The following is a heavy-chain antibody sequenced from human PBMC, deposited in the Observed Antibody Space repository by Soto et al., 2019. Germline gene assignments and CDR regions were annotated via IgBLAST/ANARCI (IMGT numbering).Heavy chain of an antibody. CDR1: GGSISSGNW. CDR2: ISHSGNT. J-gene: IGHJ6*02. D-gene: IGHD2-2*01. CDR3: ARHPGYCSGSSCYGYYTMDV. V-gene: IGHV4-4*02. Sequence: SETLSLTCAVSGGSISSGNWWSWVRQSPRKGLEWIGEISHSGNTNHNPSLKSRVTISIDKSKNQFSLELSSVTAADTAVYSCARHPGYCSGSSCYGYYTMDVWGQGTTVTVSS.